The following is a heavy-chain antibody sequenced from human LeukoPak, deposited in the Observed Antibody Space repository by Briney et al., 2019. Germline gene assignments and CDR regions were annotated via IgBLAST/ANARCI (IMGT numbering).Heavy chain of an antibody. CDR1: GFTFDDYG. CDR2: INWNGGST. V-gene: IGHV3-20*04. CDR3: AKDMVRGVIPHDAFDI. D-gene: IGHD3-10*01. Sequence: GGSLRLSCAASGFTFDDYGMSWVRHAPGKGLEWVSGINWNGGSTGYADSVKGRFTISRDNSKNTLYLQMNSLRAEDTAVYYCAKDMVRGVIPHDAFDIWGQGTMVTVSS. J-gene: IGHJ3*02.